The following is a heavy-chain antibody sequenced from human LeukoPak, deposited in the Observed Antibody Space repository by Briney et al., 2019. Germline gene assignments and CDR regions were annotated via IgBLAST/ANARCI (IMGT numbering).Heavy chain of an antibody. V-gene: IGHV1-18*01. CDR1: GYTFTRYG. J-gene: IGHJ5*02. CDR2: ISAYNGNT. CDR3: ARAGLWFGELLTRGWFDP. D-gene: IGHD3-10*01. Sequence: GASVKVSCKASGYTFTRYGISWVRQAPGQGLEWMGWISAYNGNTNYAQKLQGRVTMTTDTSTSTAYMELRSLRSDDTAVYYCARAGLWFGELLTRGWFDPWGQGTLVTVSS.